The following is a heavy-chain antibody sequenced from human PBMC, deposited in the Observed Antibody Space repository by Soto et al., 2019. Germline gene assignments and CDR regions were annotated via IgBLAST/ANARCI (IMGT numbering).Heavy chain of an antibody. CDR3: ARDRGGSYSDS. D-gene: IGHD1-26*01. J-gene: IGHJ4*02. CDR1: GFTFSSYS. V-gene: IGHV3-48*01. Sequence: EVQLVESGGGLVQPGGSLRLSCAASGFTFSSYSMDWVRQAPGKGLEWVSYISSSSGTIYYADSVKGRFTISRDNAKNSLYLQMNSLRAEDTAVYYCARDRGGSYSDSWGQGTLVTVSS. CDR2: ISSSSGTI.